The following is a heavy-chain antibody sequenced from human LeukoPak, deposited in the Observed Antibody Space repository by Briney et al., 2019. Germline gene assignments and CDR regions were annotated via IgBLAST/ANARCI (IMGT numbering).Heavy chain of an antibody. CDR2: ISHGGSDT. D-gene: IGHD3-9*01. CDR3: AKDTVDYYFNY. V-gene: IGHV3-30*18. J-gene: IGHJ4*02. CDR1: GFIFYGYD. Sequence: GRSLRLSCAFSGFIFYGYDMLGVRQPPGKGLEWGVYISHGGSDTYFAHSVKGRVTISRDNSNNTLYLQMNSLRADDTAVYYCAKDTVDYYFNYWGQGTLVTVSS.